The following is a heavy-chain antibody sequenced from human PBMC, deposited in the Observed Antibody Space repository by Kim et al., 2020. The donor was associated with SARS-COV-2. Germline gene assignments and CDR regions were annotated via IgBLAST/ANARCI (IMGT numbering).Heavy chain of an antibody. CDR3: AKEGSSSSWYNIGDWFDP. J-gene: IGHJ5*02. CDR1: GFTFSSYA. Sequence: GGSLRLSCAASGFTFSSYAMSWVRQAPGKGLEWVSAISGSGGSTYYADSVKGRFTISRDNSKNTLYLQMNSLRAEDTAVYYCAKEGSSSSWYNIGDWFDPWGQGTLVTVSS. CDR2: ISGSGGST. D-gene: IGHD6-13*01. V-gene: IGHV3-23*01.